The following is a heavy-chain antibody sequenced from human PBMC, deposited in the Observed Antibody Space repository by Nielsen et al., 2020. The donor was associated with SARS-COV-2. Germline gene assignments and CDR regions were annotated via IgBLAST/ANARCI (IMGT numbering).Heavy chain of an antibody. CDR2: ISWNSGSI. J-gene: IGHJ6*02. CDR1: GFTLDDYA. CDR3: AKETLGYCSSTSCYFDYGMDV. V-gene: IGHV3-9*01. Sequence: GGSLRLSCAASGFTLDDYAMHWVRQAPGKGLEWVSGISWNSGSIVYADSVKGRFTISRDNAKNSLYLQMNSLRAEDTALYYCAKETLGYCSSTSCYFDYGMDVWGQGTTVTVSS. D-gene: IGHD2-2*01.